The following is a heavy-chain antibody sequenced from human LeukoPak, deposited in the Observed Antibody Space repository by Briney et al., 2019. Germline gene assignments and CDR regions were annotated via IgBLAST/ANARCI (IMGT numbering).Heavy chain of an antibody. J-gene: IGHJ4*02. V-gene: IGHV3-23*01. Sequence: GGTLRLSCAASGFTFSSYGMSWVRQAPGKGLEWVSAISGSGGSTYYADSVKGRFTISRDNSKHTLFVQMGSLRAEDTAVYYCAKDPRVPAAYDYWGQGTLVTVSS. D-gene: IGHD2-2*01. CDR3: AKDPRVPAAYDY. CDR2: ISGSGGST. CDR1: GFTFSSYG.